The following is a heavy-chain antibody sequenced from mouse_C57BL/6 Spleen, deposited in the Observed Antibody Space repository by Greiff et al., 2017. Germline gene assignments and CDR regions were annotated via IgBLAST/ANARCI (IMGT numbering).Heavy chain of an antibody. CDR3: ARSMITTDYYAMGY. Sequence: VQLQQPGAELVMPGASVKLSCKASGYTFTSYWMHWVKQRPGQGLEWIGEIDPSDSYTNYNQKFKGKSTLTVDKSSSTAYMQLSSLTSEDSAVYYCARSMITTDYYAMGYWGQGTSVTVSS. D-gene: IGHD2-4*01. V-gene: IGHV1-69*01. CDR1: GYTFTSYW. J-gene: IGHJ4*01. CDR2: IDPSDSYT.